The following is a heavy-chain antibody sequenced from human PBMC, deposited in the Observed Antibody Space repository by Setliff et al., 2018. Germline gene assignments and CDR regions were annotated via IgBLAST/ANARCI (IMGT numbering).Heavy chain of an antibody. Sequence: GGSLRLSCEASGFTFSNYAMGWVRQAPGKGLEWVATIKQDGSEKFYVDPVKGRFTISRDNAKNSLYLQMNSLRAEDTATYYCARSENCFSTHCSPYDYWGQGTLVTVSS. CDR1: GFTFSNYA. D-gene: IGHD2-2*01. V-gene: IGHV3-7*01. CDR3: ARSENCFSTHCSPYDY. J-gene: IGHJ4*02. CDR2: IKQDGSEK.